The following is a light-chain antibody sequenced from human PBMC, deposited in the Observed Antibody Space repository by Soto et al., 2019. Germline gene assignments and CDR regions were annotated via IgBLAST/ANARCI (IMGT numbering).Light chain of an antibody. Sequence: QSVLTQPPSVSGAPGQRVTISCSASSSNIGAGYDVHWYQQLPGTAPKLLIYGNSNRPSGVPDRFSGSKSGTSASLAITGLQAEHEADYYCQSYDSSLSGYVVFGGGTKLTVL. CDR1: SSNIGAGYD. J-gene: IGLJ2*01. CDR3: QSYDSSLSGYVV. V-gene: IGLV1-40*01. CDR2: GNS.